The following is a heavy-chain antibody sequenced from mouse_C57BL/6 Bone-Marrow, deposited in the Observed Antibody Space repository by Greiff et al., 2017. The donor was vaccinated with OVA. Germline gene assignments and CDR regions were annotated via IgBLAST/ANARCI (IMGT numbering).Heavy chain of an antibody. CDR1: GFTFSSYG. J-gene: IGHJ3*01. CDR2: ISSGGSYT. Sequence: EVKLMESGGDLVKPGGSLKLSCAASGFTFSSYGMFWVRQTPDKRLEWVATISSGGSYTYYPDSVKGRFTISRDNAKNTLYLQMSSLKSEDTAMYYCARRIYYGNYEGFAYWGQGTLVTVSA. CDR3: ARRIYYGNYEGFAY. V-gene: IGHV5-6*02. D-gene: IGHD2-1*01.